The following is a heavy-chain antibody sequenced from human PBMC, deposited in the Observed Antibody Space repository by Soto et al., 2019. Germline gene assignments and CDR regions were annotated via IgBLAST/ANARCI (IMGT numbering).Heavy chain of an antibody. Sequence: SLPFAVSGGSISSGGYYWSWIRQHSGKGLEWIGYIYYSGSTYFNPSLKSRLTISVDTSKNQFSLQLSSVTAAATAVYYCARTGHSRSWEGANLLHPCGQATLVTLST. CDR1: GGSISSGGYY. CDR2: IYYSGST. D-gene: IGHD6-13*01. CDR3: ARTGHSRSWEGANLLHP. J-gene: IGHJ5*02. V-gene: IGHV4-31*11.